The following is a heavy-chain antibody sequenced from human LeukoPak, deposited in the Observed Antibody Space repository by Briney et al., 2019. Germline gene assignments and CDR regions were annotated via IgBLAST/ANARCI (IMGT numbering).Heavy chain of an antibody. CDR3: ARAIMVRGAFDI. D-gene: IGHD3-10*01. V-gene: IGHV3-30*04. Sequence: PGGSLRLSCAASGFTFSSYAMHWVRQAPGKGLEWVAVISYDGSNKYYADSVKGRFTISRDNSKNTLYLQMNSLRAEDTAVYYCARAIMVRGAFDIWGQGTMVTVSS. J-gene: IGHJ3*02. CDR2: ISYDGSNK. CDR1: GFTFSSYA.